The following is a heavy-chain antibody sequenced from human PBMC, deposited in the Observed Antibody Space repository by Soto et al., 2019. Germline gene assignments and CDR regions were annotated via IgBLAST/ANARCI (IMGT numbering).Heavy chain of an antibody. Sequence: QLQLQESGSGLVKPSQTLSLTCAVSGGSISSGGYSWSWIRQPPGKGLEWIGYIYHSGSTYYNPALKSRVTISVDRAENQFSRKLSSVTAADTAVYYCAAGGGLPRYYWGQGTLVTVSS. CDR2: IYHSGST. J-gene: IGHJ4*02. CDR1: GGSISSGGYS. V-gene: IGHV4-30-2*01. CDR3: AAGGGLPRYY. D-gene: IGHD5-12*01.